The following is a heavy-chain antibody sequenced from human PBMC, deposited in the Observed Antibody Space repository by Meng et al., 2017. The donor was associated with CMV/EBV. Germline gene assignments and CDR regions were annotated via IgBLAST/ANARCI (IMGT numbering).Heavy chain of an antibody. D-gene: IGHD3-3*01. CDR1: AGAFSGYD. J-gene: IGHJ4*02. V-gene: IGHV4-34*01. Sequence: VVPHEWAGSIVQTTPTLSLTCAVYAGAFSGYDRSWIRPPPGKGLGWIGAINHSGTTNNNPSLTRRVTISVDTSKNQFSLKLSSVTAADTAVYYCARGRTGEHDFWSGYWADYWGQGTLVTVSS. CDR3: ARGRTGEHDFWSGYWADY. CDR2: INHSGTT.